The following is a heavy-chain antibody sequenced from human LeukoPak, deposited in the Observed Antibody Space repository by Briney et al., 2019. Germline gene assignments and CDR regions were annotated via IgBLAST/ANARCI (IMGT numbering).Heavy chain of an antibody. V-gene: IGHV1-18*01. J-gene: IGHJ3*02. CDR1: GYTFTSYG. CDR3: ARYCSSTSCYVAAFDI. Sequence: GASVKVSCKASGYTFTSYGISWVRQAPGQGLEWMGWISAYNGNTNYAQKLQGRVTMTTDTSTSTAYMELRSLRSDDTAVYCCARYCSSTSCYVAAFDIWGQGTMVTVSS. D-gene: IGHD2-2*01. CDR2: ISAYNGNT.